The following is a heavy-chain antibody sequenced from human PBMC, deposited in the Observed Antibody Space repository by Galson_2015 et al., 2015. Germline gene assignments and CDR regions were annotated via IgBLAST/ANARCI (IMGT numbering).Heavy chain of an antibody. V-gene: IGHV1-46*01. D-gene: IGHD1-26*01. CDR3: ARVGATDGFDP. J-gene: IGHJ5*02. Sequence: SVKVSCKASGYTFTSYYMHWVRQAPGQGLEWMGIINPSGGSTSYAQKFQGGVTMTRDTSTSTVYMELSSLRSEDTAVYYCARVGATDGFDPWGQGTLVTVSS. CDR2: INPSGGST. CDR1: GYTFTSYY.